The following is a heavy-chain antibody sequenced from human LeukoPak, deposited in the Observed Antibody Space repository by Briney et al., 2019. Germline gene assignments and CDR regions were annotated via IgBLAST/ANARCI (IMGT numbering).Heavy chain of an antibody. CDR1: GSSIRTASYY. CDR3: ARRGVRDTAMVDY. V-gene: IGHV4-39*01. J-gene: IGHJ4*02. Sequence: SETLSLTCTVSGSSIRTASYYWGWIRQPPGKGLEWIGSIYYSGSTYYNPSLKSRVTISVDSSKNQLSLKLSSVTAADTAVYYCARRGVRDTAMVDYWGQGTLVTVSS. CDR2: IYYSGST. D-gene: IGHD5-18*01.